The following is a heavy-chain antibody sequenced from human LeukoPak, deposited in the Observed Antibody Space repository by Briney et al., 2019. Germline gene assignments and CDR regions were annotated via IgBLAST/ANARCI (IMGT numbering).Heavy chain of an antibody. CDR2: ISSSSSYI. D-gene: IGHD1-26*01. J-gene: IGHJ4*02. CDR1: GFTFSSYS. V-gene: IGHV3-21*01. CDR3: ARRSSGSPPYYFGY. Sequence: GGSLRLSCAASGFTFSSYSMNWVRQAPGKGLEWVSSISSSSSYIYYADSVKGRFTISRDNAKNSLYLQMNSLRAEDTAVYYCARRSSGSPPYYFGYWGQGTLVTVSS.